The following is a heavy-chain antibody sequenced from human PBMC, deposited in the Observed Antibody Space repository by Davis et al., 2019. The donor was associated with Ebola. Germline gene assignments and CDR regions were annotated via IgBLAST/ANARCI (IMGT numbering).Heavy chain of an antibody. J-gene: IGHJ2*01. D-gene: IGHD2-2*01. CDR1: GGSISSGGYY. V-gene: IGHV4-61*08. CDR3: ARDMAAHCSSTSCLYWYFDL. Sequence: PSETLSLTCTVSGGSISSGGYYWSWIRQPPGKGLEWIGYIYYSGSTNYNPSLKSRVTISVDTSKNQFSLKLSSVTAADTAVYYCARDMAAHCSSTSCLYWYFDLWGRGTLVTVSS. CDR2: IYYSGST.